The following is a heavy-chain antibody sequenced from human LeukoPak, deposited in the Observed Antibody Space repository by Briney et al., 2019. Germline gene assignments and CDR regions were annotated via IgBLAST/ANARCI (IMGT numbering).Heavy chain of an antibody. V-gene: IGHV1-2*02. D-gene: IGHD3-10*01. CDR3: ARDRNTMVRGQS. Sequence: ASVKVSCKASGYTFTSYYMHGVRQAPGQGLEWMGWINPNSGGTNYAQKFQGRVTMTRDTSISTAYMELSRLRSDDTAVYYCARDRNTMVRGQSWGQGTLVTVSS. CDR2: INPNSGGT. CDR1: GYTFTSYY. J-gene: IGHJ5*02.